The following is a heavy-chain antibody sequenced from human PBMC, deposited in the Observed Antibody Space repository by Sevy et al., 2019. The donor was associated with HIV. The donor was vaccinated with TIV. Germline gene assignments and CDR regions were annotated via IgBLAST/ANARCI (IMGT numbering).Heavy chain of an antibody. J-gene: IGHJ6*02. V-gene: IGHV5-51*01. D-gene: IGHD5-18*01. CDR3: AGFIVDTAMVTRPTQEYYYYYYGMDV. Sequence: GESLKISCKGSGYSFTSYWIGWVRQMPGKGLEWMGIIYPGDSDTRYSPSFQGQVTISADKAISTAYLQWSCLKASDTAMYYCAGFIVDTAMVTRPTQEYYYYYYGMDVWGQGTTVTVSS. CDR2: IYPGDSDT. CDR1: GYSFTSYW.